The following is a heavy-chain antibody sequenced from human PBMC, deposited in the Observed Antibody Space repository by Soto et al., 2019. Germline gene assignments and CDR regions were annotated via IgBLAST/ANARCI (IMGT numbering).Heavy chain of an antibody. CDR2: ISNDGGNK. J-gene: IGHJ4*02. D-gene: IGHD3-10*01. V-gene: IGHV3-30*03. CDR3: AAGYFYGDY. Sequence: QVQVVESGGGVVQPGRSLRLSCAASGFTFSSYGMQWVRQAPGKGLEWVALISNDGGNKYYAESVKGRFTISRDNSKNPLFPQMNSLRAEDMAVYFCAAGYFYGDYWGQGPLVTASS. CDR1: GFTFSSYG.